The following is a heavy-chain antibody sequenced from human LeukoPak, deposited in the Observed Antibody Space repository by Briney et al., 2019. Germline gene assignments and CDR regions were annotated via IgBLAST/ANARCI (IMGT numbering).Heavy chain of an antibody. CDR3: AREDYYGDPNWFDP. D-gene: IGHD4-17*01. CDR2: IYTSGST. Sequence: PSETLSLTCTVSGGSISSYYWSWIRQPAGKGLEWIGRIYTSGSTNYNPSLKSRVTMSVDTSKNQFSLKLSSVTAADPAVYYCAREDYYGDPNWFDPWGQGTLVTVSS. CDR1: GGSISSYY. J-gene: IGHJ5*02. V-gene: IGHV4-4*07.